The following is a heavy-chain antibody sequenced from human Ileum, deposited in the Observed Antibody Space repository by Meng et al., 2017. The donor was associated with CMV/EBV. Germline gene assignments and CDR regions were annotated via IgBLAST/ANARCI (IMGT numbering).Heavy chain of an antibody. CDR3: AKGWSRDLDS. V-gene: IGHV3-23*01. CDR2: IGSGGADL. CDR1: GFTFNTYP. J-gene: IGHJ5*01. Sequence: GESLKISCEASGFTFNTYPMTWVRQVLGKGLEWVSSIGSGGADLYYTDSVKGRFTISRDNSKNTLDLHMNSLRVEDTAVYYCAKGWSRDLDSWGHGTLVTVSS.